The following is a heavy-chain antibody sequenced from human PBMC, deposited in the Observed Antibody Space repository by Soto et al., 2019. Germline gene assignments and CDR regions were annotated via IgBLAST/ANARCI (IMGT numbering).Heavy chain of an antibody. V-gene: IGHV4-59*01. Sequence: SETLSLTCTVSGGSISSYYWSWIRQPPGKGLEWIGYIYYSGSTNYNPSLKSRVTISVDTSKNQFSLKLSSVTAADTAVYYCAKSVPVWSDYYSYVRNVGGQGTRSPSP. CDR2: IYYSGST. CDR1: GGSISSYY. J-gene: IGHJ6*02. D-gene: IGHD2-8*02. CDR3: AKSVPVWSDYYSYVRNV.